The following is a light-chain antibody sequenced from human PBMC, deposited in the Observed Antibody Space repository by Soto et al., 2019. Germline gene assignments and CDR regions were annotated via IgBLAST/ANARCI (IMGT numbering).Light chain of an antibody. V-gene: IGLV2-14*01. CDR2: EVT. J-gene: IGLJ1*01. CDR1: SSYVGGYGY. CDR3: SSYASSGTKV. Sequence: QSALTQPASVSGSPGQSITISCTRTSSYVGGYGYVSWYQQQPGEAPKLVIYEVTNRPSGISSRFSASKSGNTASLTISGLQAEDEADYYCSSYASSGTKVFGSGTKVTV.